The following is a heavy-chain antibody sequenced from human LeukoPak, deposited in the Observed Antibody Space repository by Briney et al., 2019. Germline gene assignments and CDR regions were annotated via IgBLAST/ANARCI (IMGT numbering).Heavy chain of an antibody. Sequence: ASVKVSCKASGYTFTGYYMHWVRQAPGQGLEWMGWINPNSGGTNYAQKLQGRVTMTTDTSTSTAYMELRSLRSDDTAVYYCARDHWRYDFWSGPGIDYWGQGTLVTVSS. V-gene: IGHV1-2*02. CDR3: ARDHWRYDFWSGPGIDY. CDR1: GYTFTGYY. CDR2: INPNSGGT. J-gene: IGHJ4*02. D-gene: IGHD3-3*01.